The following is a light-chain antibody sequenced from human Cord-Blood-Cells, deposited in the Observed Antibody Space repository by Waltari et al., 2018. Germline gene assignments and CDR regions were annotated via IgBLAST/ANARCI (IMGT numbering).Light chain of an antibody. CDR2: GVR. Sequence: QSALTQPASVSGSPGQSITISCTGTSSDVGGYNYVSWYQQHPGKAPKLMIYGVRTRPSGVSNRFSGSKSGNTASLTISGLQAEDEADYYCSSYTSSSTLVFGGGTKLPVL. CDR1: SSDVGGYNY. V-gene: IGLV2-14*01. J-gene: IGLJ3*02. CDR3: SSYTSSSTLV.